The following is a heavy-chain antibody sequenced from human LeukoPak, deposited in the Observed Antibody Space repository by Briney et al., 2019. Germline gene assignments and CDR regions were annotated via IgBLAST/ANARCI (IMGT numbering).Heavy chain of an antibody. CDR3: ARGLVWFGESQFDY. CDR2: MNPNSGNT. V-gene: IGHV1-8*03. CDR1: GYTFTSYD. Sequence: GASVKVSCKASGYTFTSYDINWVRQATGQGLEWMGWMNPNSGNTGYAQKFQGRVTITRNTSISTAYMELSSLRSEDTAVYYCARGLVWFGESQFDYWGQGTLVTVSS. J-gene: IGHJ4*02. D-gene: IGHD3-10*01.